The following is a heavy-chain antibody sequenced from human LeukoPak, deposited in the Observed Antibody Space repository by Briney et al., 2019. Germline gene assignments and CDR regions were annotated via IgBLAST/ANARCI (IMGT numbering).Heavy chain of an antibody. J-gene: IGHJ3*02. Sequence: EGSLRLSCAASQFTFSDHYMSWIRQAPGKGLEWLSSISSKGDHTNYADSVKGRFTISRDNGKKSLFLHMNNLRAEDTAVYFCARGSFSGFPAVNVTGVQGAFDIWGQGTVVSVSS. V-gene: IGHV3-11*05. CDR2: ISSKGDHT. CDR1: QFTFSDHY. CDR3: ARGSFSGFPAVNVTGVQGAFDI. D-gene: IGHD2-21*02.